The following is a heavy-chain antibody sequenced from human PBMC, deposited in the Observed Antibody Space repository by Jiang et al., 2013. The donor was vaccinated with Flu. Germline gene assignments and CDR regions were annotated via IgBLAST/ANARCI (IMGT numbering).Heavy chain of an antibody. J-gene: IGHJ4*02. CDR3: ARQRVRSYGYEGHFDY. D-gene: IGHD5-18*01. V-gene: IGHV4-39*01. CDR2: IYYSGST. Sequence: SSSSYVLGLDPPAPRKGLEWIGSIYYSGSTYYNPSLKSRVTISVDTSKNQFSLKLSSVTAADTAVYYCARQRVRSYGYEGHFDYWGQGTLVTVSS. CDR1: SSSSYV.